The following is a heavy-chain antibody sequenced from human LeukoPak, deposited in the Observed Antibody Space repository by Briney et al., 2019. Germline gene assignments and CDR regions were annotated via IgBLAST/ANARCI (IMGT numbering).Heavy chain of an antibody. Sequence: GGSLRLSCAASGFTFSDYSMNWVRQAPGQGLEWVSYITGGSTTYYADSVKGRFTISRDNAKNSLYLQMNSLRDEDTAVYYCAGDRHYAFDYWGQGTLVTVSS. CDR1: GFTFSDYS. J-gene: IGHJ4*02. V-gene: IGHV3-48*02. CDR3: AGDRHYAFDY. CDR2: ITGGSTT. D-gene: IGHD2-2*01.